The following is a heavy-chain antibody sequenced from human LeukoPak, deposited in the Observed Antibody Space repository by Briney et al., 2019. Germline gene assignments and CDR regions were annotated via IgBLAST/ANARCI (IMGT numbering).Heavy chain of an antibody. V-gene: IGHV3-11*06. Sequence: GGSLRLSCAASAFTVSDYYMSWIRQAPGKGLEWVSYISSGSRYTTYADSVKGRFTNFKGNRKNSLDLQMYSRGADDRAVCYCARGKFYSGAWGQGTLVTVAT. CDR2: ISSGSRYT. D-gene: IGHD3-10*01. J-gene: IGHJ5*02. CDR3: ARGKFYSGA. CDR1: AFTVSDYY.